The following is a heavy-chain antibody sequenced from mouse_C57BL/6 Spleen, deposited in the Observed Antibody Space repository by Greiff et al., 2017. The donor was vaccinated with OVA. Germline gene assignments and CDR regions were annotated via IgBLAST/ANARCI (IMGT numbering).Heavy chain of an antibody. J-gene: IGHJ1*03. CDR1: GFTFSSYA. Sequence: EVHLVESGGGLVKPGGSLKLSCAASGFTFSSYAMSWVRQTPEKRLEWVATISDGGSYTYYPDNVKGRFTISRDNAKNNLYLQMSHLKSGDTAMYYCARDPSMMAYCGDWYFDVWGTGTTVTVSS. D-gene: IGHD2-3*01. CDR2: ISDGGSYT. CDR3: ARDPSMMAYCGDWYFDV. V-gene: IGHV5-4*01.